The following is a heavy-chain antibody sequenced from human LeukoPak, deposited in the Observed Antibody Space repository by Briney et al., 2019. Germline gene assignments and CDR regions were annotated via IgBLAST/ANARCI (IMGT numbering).Heavy chain of an antibody. V-gene: IGHV3-43*01. CDR3: ARDIRGNYFDS. D-gene: IGHD3-16*01. Sequence: GGSLPVSCVASRFIFHDSLMHWVRQATGKGLEWISLISRDGSIPYYADSVKGRFTISRDNSKNSLFLQMNSLTPEDTAVYYCARDIRGNYFDSWGQGTLVTVSS. CDR1: RFIFHDSL. CDR2: ISRDGSIP. J-gene: IGHJ4*02.